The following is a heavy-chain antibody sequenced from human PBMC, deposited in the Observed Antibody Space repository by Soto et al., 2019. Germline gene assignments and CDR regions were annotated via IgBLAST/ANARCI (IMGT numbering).Heavy chain of an antibody. CDR1: GGPLTNYY. J-gene: IGHJ5*02. CDR2: INNSGST. D-gene: IGHD4-17*01. Sequence: SETLSLTCAVSGGPLTNYYWSWIRQPPGMRLEWIGEINNSGSTNYNPSLESRVTISVDTSKNQFSLKVSSVTAADTAVYYCARNDYGDYALGFWFDPWGQGTLVTV. CDR3: ARNDYGDYALGFWFDP. V-gene: IGHV4-34*01.